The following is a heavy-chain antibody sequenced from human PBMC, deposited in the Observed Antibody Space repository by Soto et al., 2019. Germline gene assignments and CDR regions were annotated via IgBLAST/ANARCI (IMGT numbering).Heavy chain of an antibody. V-gene: IGHV4-59*01. Sequence: SSETLSLTCTVSGGSISSYYWSWIRQPPGKGLEWIGYIYYSGSTNYNPSLKSRVTISVDTSKNQFSLKLSSVTAADTAVYYCARDVGATISPNDYWGQGTLVTVSS. J-gene: IGHJ4*02. D-gene: IGHD5-12*01. CDR3: ARDVGATISPNDY. CDR2: IYYSGST. CDR1: GGSISSYY.